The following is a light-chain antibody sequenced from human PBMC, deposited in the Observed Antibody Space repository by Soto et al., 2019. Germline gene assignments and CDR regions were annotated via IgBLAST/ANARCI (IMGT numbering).Light chain of an antibody. Sequence: IQLTQSPSSLSASVGDRVTITCRASQGISSYLAWYQQKPGKAPKLLIYAASTLQSGVPSRFSGSGSGTYFTLTISSLQPEDFATYYCQQLSTYPLTFGGGTKVDIK. CDR2: AAS. J-gene: IGKJ4*01. V-gene: IGKV1-9*01. CDR3: QQLSTYPLT. CDR1: QGISSY.